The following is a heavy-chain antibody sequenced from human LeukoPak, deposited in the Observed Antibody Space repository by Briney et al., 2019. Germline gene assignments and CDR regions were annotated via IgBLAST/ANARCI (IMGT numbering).Heavy chain of an antibody. V-gene: IGHV4-39*02. CDR2: VYYSGRT. Sequence: SETLSLTCTVSGGSISSSSYYWGWIRQPPGKELQWIASVYYSGRTNYSPSLKSRVTISVDTSEKQFSLQLNSVTAADTAVYYCARDLEWLYPGGAFDIWGQGTMVTVSS. CDR1: GGSISSSSYY. D-gene: IGHD3-3*01. J-gene: IGHJ3*02. CDR3: ARDLEWLYPGGAFDI.